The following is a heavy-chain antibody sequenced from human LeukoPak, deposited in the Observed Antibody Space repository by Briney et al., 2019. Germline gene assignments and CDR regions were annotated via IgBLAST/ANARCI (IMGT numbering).Heavy chain of an antibody. J-gene: IGHJ4*02. CDR2: IYYRGST. Sequence: SETLSLTCTVSGGSISSNFYYWGWIRQPPGKGLEWIGNIYYRGSTYYNPSLKSRVTISVDTSKDQFSLKLTSVTAADTAVYYCARFIHLGEYKHYCDYWGQGTLVTVSS. D-gene: IGHD3-16*01. CDR3: ARFIHLGEYKHYCDY. V-gene: IGHV4-39*01. CDR1: GGSISSNFYY.